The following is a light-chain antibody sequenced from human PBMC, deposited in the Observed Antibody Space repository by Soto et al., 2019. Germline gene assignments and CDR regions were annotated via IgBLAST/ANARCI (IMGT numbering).Light chain of an antibody. CDR1: SSDVGGYNY. Sequence: QPVLTQPASVSGSPGQSITISCTGTSSDVGGYNYVSWYQQHPGKAPKLMIYEVSNRPSGVSNRFSASKSGNTASLTISGLQAEDEADYYCSSYTSSSTLYVFGTGTKVTVL. CDR3: SSYTSSSTLYV. V-gene: IGLV2-14*01. CDR2: EVS. J-gene: IGLJ1*01.